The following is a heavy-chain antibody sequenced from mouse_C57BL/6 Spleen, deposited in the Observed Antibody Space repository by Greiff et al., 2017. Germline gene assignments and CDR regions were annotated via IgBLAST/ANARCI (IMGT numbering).Heavy chain of an antibody. CDR2: INPNNGGT. V-gene: IGHV1-18*01. Sequence: EVKLVESGPELVKPGASVKIPCKASGYTFTDYNMDWVKQSHGKSLEWIGDINPNNGGTIYNQKFKGKATLTVDKSSSTAYMELRSLTSEDTAVYYCASGGSSGWFAYWGQGTLVTVSA. CDR1: GYTFTDYN. J-gene: IGHJ3*01. D-gene: IGHD3-2*02. CDR3: ASGGSSGWFAY.